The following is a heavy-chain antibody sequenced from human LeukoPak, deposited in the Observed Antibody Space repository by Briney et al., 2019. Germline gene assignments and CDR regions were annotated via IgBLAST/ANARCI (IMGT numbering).Heavy chain of an antibody. J-gene: IGHJ4*02. Sequence: PGGSLRLSCAASGFTFSSYAMSWVRQAPGKGLEWVSAISGSGGSTYYADSVKGRFTISRDNSKNTLYLQMNSLRAEGTAVYYCAKDRLATRTFDYWGQGTLVTVSS. CDR1: GFTFSSYA. CDR3: AKDRLATRTFDY. V-gene: IGHV3-23*01. CDR2: ISGSGGST. D-gene: IGHD5-24*01.